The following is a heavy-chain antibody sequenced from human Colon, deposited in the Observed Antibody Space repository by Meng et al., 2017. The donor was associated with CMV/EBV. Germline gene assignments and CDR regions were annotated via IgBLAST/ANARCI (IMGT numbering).Heavy chain of an antibody. V-gene: IGHV3-21*01. D-gene: IGHD5-12*01. CDR2: ISSVATYI. CDR3: ARERGGNIVATRLDFDL. Sequence: FHFNNSRMNWVRLAPGTGLEWISSISSVATYISYADSAKGRFTISRDNANNSLYLQINGLRAEDTAIYYCARERGGNIVATRLDFDLWGRGALVTVSS. J-gene: IGHJ2*01. CDR1: FHFNNSR.